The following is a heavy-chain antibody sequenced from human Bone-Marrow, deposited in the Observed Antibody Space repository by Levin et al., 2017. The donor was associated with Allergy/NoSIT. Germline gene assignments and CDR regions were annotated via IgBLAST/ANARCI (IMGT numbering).Heavy chain of an antibody. V-gene: IGHV1-18*01. CDR3: ASPRGSYLGGAFDI. D-gene: IGHD1-26*01. J-gene: IGHJ3*02. CDR1: GSIFSSYG. CDR2: ISADNGHT. Sequence: KSGESLKISCKSSGSIFSSYGFVWVRQAPGQGLEWMGWISADNGHTDYAQNFQGRVTMTTDTTTNTAFMDLRSLRSDDTAVYYCASPRGSYLGGAFDIWGQGTMVTVSS.